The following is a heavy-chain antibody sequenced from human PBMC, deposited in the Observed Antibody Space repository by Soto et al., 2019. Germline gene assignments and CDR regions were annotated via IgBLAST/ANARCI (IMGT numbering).Heavy chain of an antibody. CDR2: ISGSGGSR. V-gene: IGHV3-23*01. J-gene: IGHJ4*01. CDR3: AKTVGDFWSATEY. D-gene: IGHD3-3*01. CDR1: GFTFSSYA. Sequence: EVHLLESGGGLVQPGGSLRLSCAASGFTFSSYAMSWVRQAPGKGLEWVSGISGSGGSRYYADSVKGRFTISRDNSRNTLYMQMNSLRAEDTAIYYCAKTVGDFWSATEYWGQGTLVTVSS.